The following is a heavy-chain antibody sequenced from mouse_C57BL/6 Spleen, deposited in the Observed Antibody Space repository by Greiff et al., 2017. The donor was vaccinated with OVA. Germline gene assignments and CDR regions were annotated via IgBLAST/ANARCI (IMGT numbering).Heavy chain of an antibody. CDR1: GFTFSDAW. J-gene: IGHJ2*01. CDR2: IRNKANNHAT. Sequence: EVQGVESGGGLVQPGGSMKLSCAASGFTFSDAWMDWVRQSPEKGLEWVAEIRNKANNHATYYAESVKGRFTISRDDSKSSVYLQMNSLRAEDTGIYYCTRHDGYYYFDYWGQGTTLTVSS. CDR3: TRHDGYYYFDY. D-gene: IGHD2-3*01. V-gene: IGHV6-6*01.